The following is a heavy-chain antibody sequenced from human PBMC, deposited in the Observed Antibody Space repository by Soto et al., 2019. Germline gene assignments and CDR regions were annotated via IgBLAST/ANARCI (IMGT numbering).Heavy chain of an antibody. Sequence: SETLSLTCTVSGGSTSSYYWSWIRQPPGKGLEWIGYIYCSGSTNYNPSLKSRVTISVNTSKNQFSLKLSSVTAADTAVYYCARERDYMDVWGKGTTVTVSS. CDR2: IYCSGST. CDR1: GGSTSSYY. CDR3: ARERDYMDV. V-gene: IGHV4-59*01. J-gene: IGHJ6*03.